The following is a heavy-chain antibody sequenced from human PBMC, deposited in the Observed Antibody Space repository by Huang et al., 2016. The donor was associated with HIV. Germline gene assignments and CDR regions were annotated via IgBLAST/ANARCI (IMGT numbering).Heavy chain of an antibody. J-gene: IGHJ2*01. CDR1: GGSFTIYY. Sequence: QVQLQQWGAGLLKPSETLSLTCAVYGGSFTIYYWTWIRQSPGKGLEWIGEINHSGSTNYNPSLKSRVTLSVDTSKNQCSLKLTSLTAADTAVYYCARGSGALWWSPEGYFDLWGRGTLVTVSS. CDR2: INHSGST. D-gene: IGHD2-21*01. V-gene: IGHV4-34*01. CDR3: ARGSGALWWSPEGYFDL.